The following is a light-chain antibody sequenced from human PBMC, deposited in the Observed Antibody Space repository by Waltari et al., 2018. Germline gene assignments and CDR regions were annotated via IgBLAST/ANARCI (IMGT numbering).Light chain of an antibody. Sequence: EIVLTQSPVTLSLAPGERATLPCWASQSVGSSLARYPQKPGQAPRLLMYDASNRATGVPARFNGSGSGTDFTLTIISLQSEDSAVYYCQQRSNWPPITFGQGTRLEIK. J-gene: IGKJ5*01. V-gene: IGKV3-11*01. CDR2: DAS. CDR3: QQRSNWPPIT. CDR1: QSVGSS.